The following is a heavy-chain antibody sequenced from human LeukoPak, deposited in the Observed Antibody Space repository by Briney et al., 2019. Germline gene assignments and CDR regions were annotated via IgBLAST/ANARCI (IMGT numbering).Heavy chain of an antibody. CDR2: IYPSGST. Sequence: SETLSLTCTVSDGSIIPYYWSWIRQPAGKGLEWIARIYPSGSTTYNPSLKSRVTMSVDTSKNQFSLRLTSVTAADTAVYYCAKLSPNRWFDPWGQGILVTVSS. J-gene: IGHJ5*02. CDR1: DGSIIPYY. CDR3: AKLSPNRWFDP. D-gene: IGHD1-14*01. V-gene: IGHV4-4*07.